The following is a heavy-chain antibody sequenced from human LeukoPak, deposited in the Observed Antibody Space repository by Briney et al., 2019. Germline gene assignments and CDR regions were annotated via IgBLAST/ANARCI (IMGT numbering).Heavy chain of an antibody. CDR3: ARVRRFGELY. CDR2: INGNGGST. CDR1: GFTFDNYG. V-gene: IGHV3-20*04. D-gene: IGHD3-10*01. J-gene: IGHJ4*02. Sequence: GESLRLSCAASGFTFDNYGLSWVRQVPGKGLEWVSSINGNGGSTAYADSVKGRFTISRDNAKNSLYLQMNSLRAEDTVVYYCARVRRFGELYWGQGTLVTVSS.